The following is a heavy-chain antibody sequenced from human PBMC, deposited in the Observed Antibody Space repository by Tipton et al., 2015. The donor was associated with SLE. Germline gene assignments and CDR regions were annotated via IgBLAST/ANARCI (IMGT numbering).Heavy chain of an antibody. J-gene: IGHJ4*02. D-gene: IGHD3-22*01. CDR2: IYYSGST. CDR1: GGSISSDY. Sequence: LRLSCTVSGGSISSDYWSWIRQPPGEGLEWIGYIYYSGSTKYNPSLKSRVTLSVDTSKNQFSLNLSSVTAADTAVYYCARFGYNRGYYFYDFWGQGILVTVSS. CDR3: ARFGYNRGYYFYDF. V-gene: IGHV4-59*01.